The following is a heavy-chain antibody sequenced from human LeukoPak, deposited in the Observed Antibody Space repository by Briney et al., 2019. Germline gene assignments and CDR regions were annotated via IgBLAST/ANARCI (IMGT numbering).Heavy chain of an antibody. V-gene: IGHV3-53*01. J-gene: IGHJ6*02. CDR2: IYSGGST. CDR3: ARATTVTTHYYYGMDV. D-gene: IGHD4-11*01. CDR1: GFTFSTNA. Sequence: GGSLRLSCLTSGFTFSTNAMSWVRQAPGKGLEWVSVIYSGGSTYYADSVKGRFTISRDNSKNTLYLQMNSLRAEDTAVYYCARATTVTTHYYYGMDVWGQGTTVTVSS.